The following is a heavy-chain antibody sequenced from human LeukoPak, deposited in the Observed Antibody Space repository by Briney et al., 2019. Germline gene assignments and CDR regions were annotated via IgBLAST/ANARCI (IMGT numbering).Heavy chain of an antibody. V-gene: IGHV4-39*07. J-gene: IGHJ6*03. CDR1: GGSISSSSYY. D-gene: IGHD5-18*01. CDR2: IYYSGSP. CDR3: ARLRGYSFGYYYYYMDV. Sequence: PETLSLTCTVSGGSISSSSYYWGWIRQPPGKGLEWIGSIYYSGSPYYNPSLKSRVTISVDTSKNQFSLKLSSVTAADTAVYYCARLRGYSFGYYYYYMDVWGKGTTVTVSS.